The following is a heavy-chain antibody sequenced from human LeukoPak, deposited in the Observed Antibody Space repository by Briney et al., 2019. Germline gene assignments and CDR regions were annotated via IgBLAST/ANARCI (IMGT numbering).Heavy chain of an antibody. J-gene: IGHJ4*02. D-gene: IGHD3-10*02. CDR2: IYYSGST. CDR1: GGSISSGGYS. V-gene: IGHV4-30-4*07. Sequence: SETLSLTCAVSGGSISSGGYSWSWIRQPPGKGLEWIGYIYYSGSTYYNPSLKSRVTISVDTSKNQFSLKLSSVTAADTAVYYCARGRHGDHVSLFEYWGQGTLVTVSS. CDR3: ARGRHGDHVSLFEY.